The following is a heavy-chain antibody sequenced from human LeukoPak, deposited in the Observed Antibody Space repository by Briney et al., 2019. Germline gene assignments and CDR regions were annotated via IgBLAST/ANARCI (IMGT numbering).Heavy chain of an antibody. D-gene: IGHD2-2*01. V-gene: IGHV4-34*01. J-gene: IGHJ5*02. CDR1: GGSFSGYY. CDR2: INHSGST. CDR3: ARGGRVVPAATRWFDP. Sequence: SETLSLTCAVYGGSFSGYYWSWIRQPPGKGLEWIGEINHSGSTNYNPFLKSRVTISVDTSKNQFSLKLSSVTAADTAVYYCARGGRVVPAATRWFDPWGQGTLVTVSS.